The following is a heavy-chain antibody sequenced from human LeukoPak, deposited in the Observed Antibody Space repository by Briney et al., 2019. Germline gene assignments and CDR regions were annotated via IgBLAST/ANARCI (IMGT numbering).Heavy chain of an antibody. CDR3: ARGGLNYYDSSGHFYY. CDR1: GDSISSSSYY. Sequence: PSETLSLTCTVSGDSISSSSYYWGWIRQPPGKGLEWIGSIYYSGSTYYNPSLKSRVTISVDTSKNQFSLKLSSVTAADTAVYYCARGGLNYYDSSGHFYYWGQGTLVTVSS. CDR2: IYYSGST. D-gene: IGHD3-22*01. J-gene: IGHJ4*02. V-gene: IGHV4-39*01.